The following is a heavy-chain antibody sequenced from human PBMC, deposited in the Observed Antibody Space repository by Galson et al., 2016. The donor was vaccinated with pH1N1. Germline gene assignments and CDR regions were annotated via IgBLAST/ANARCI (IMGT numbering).Heavy chain of an antibody. Sequence: SVKVSCKASGDTFSNYAITWVRQAPGQGLQWMGGIIPKFGSTTESQELEGRVTFSADASTEIVFMELRSLRSEDTAVYYCAKHGGFDLQHWGQGTLVTVSS. V-gene: IGHV1-69*13. D-gene: IGHD3-16*01. CDR2: IIPKFGST. CDR1: GDTFSNYA. CDR3: AKHGGFDLQH. J-gene: IGHJ1*01.